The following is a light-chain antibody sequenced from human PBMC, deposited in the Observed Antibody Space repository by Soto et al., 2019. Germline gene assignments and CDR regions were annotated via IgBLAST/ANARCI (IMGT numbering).Light chain of an antibody. CDR2: AAS. J-gene: IGKJ3*01. Sequence: DIQLTQSPSFLSASVGDRVTITCRASQGISSYLAWYQQKPGKAPKLLIYAASTLQSGVPSKFSGSGSGTEFPPTISSLQPEDFASYYCQQLKSYPPVTFGPGTKVDI. CDR3: QQLKSYPPVT. CDR1: QGISSY. V-gene: IGKV1-9*01.